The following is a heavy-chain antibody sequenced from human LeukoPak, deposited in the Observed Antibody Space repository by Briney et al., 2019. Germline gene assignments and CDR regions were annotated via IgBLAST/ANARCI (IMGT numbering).Heavy chain of an antibody. V-gene: IGHV3-30*04. CDR3: ARENRITMVRGVMDV. CDR2: ISYDGSNK. J-gene: IGHJ6*04. CDR1: GFAFSSYV. Sequence: GGSLRLSCAASGFAFSSYVMHWVRQAPGKGLEWVAVISYDGSNKYYADSVKGRFTISRDNSKNTLYLQMNSLRAEDTAVYYCARENRITMVRGVMDVWGKGTTVTVSS. D-gene: IGHD3-10*01.